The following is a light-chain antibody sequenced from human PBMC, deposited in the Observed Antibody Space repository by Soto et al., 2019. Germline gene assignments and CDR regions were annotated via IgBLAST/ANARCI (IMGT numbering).Light chain of an antibody. CDR1: SGSVTINYY. J-gene: IGLJ3*02. Sequence: QTVVTQEPSFSVSPGRTVTLTCGLRSGSVTINYYPSWYQQTPGQAPRTLIYSTNTRSSGVPDRFSGSILGNKAALTITGAQADDDSDYYCVLYMGSGIWVFGGGTKLTVL. V-gene: IGLV8-61*01. CDR3: VLYMGSGIWV. CDR2: STN.